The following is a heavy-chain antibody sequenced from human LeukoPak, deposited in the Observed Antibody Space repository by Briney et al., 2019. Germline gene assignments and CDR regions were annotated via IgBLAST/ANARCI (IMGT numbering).Heavy chain of an antibody. Sequence: ASETLSLTCTVSGGSISSSSYYWGWIRQPPGKGLEWIGSIYYSGSTYYNPSLKSRVTISVDTSKNQFSLKLSSVTAADTAVYYCARVHPRAGIVVMGYFDYWGQGTLVTVSS. J-gene: IGHJ4*02. D-gene: IGHD3-22*01. CDR3: ARVHPRAGIVVMGYFDY. CDR2: IYYSGST. V-gene: IGHV4-39*07. CDR1: GGSISSSSYY.